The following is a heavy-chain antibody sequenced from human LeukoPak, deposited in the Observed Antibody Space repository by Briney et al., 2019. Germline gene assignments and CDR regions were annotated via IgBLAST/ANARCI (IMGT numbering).Heavy chain of an antibody. CDR3: ARVEARWLQIDY. V-gene: IGHV4-39*01. Sequence: PSETLSPTCTVSGGSISSSSYYWGWIRQPPGKGLEWIGSIYYSGSTYYNPSLKSRVTISVDTSKNQFSLKLSSVTAADTAVYYCARVEARWLQIDYWGQGTLVTVSS. D-gene: IGHD5-24*01. J-gene: IGHJ4*02. CDR2: IYYSGST. CDR1: GGSISSSSYY.